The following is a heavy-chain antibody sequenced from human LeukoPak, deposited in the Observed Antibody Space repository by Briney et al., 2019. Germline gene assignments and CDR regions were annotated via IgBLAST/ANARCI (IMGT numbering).Heavy chain of an antibody. CDR3: GRAPAYIYSNYANPDY. CDR2: ISADRTYI. Sequence: GGSLRLSCEASGFIFRSYSMNWVRQAPGKGLEWISCISADRTYIHYADSVKGRFTISRDNAKNSLSLQMDSLRAEDTAVYYYGRAPAYIYSNYANPDYWGRGTLVTVSS. D-gene: IGHD4-11*01. V-gene: IGHV3-21*01. CDR1: GFIFRSYS. J-gene: IGHJ4*02.